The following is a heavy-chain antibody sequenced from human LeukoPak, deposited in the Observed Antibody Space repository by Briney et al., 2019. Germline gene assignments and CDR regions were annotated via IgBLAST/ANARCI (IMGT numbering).Heavy chain of an antibody. D-gene: IGHD2-21*01. CDR1: GFTFSSYG. CDR3: ARAGIVGLYYYYMDV. Sequence: GRSLRLSCAASGFTFSSYGMHWVRQAPGKGLEWVAVIWYDASNKYYADSVKGRFTISRDNSKNTLYLQMDSLRAEDTAVYYCARAGIVGLYYYYMDVWGKGTTVTVSS. V-gene: IGHV3-33*01. CDR2: IWYDASNK. J-gene: IGHJ6*03.